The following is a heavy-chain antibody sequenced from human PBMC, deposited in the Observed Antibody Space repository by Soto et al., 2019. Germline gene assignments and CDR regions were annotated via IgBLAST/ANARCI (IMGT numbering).Heavy chain of an antibody. CDR3: ARASGSSYWFDP. CDR2: ISAYNGNT. V-gene: IGHV1-18*01. CDR1: GYTFTRYG. J-gene: IGHJ5*02. Sequence: ASVKVSCKTSGYTFTRYGISWVRQAPGQGLEWMGWISAYNGNTNYAQKHQGRVTMTTDTSTSTAYMELRSLRSDDTAVYYCARASGSSYWFDPWGQGTLVTVSS. D-gene: IGHD1-26*01.